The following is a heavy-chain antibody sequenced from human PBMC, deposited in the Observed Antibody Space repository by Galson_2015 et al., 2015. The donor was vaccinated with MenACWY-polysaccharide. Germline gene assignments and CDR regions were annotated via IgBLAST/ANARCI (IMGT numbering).Heavy chain of an antibody. V-gene: IGHV4-39*07. CDR1: GGSISSSSYY. J-gene: IGHJ3*02. CDR2: IYYSGST. Sequence: SETLSLTCTVSGGSISSSSYYWGWIRQPPGKGLEWIGSIYYSGSTYYNPSLKSRVTMSVDTSKNQFSLKLSSVTAADTAVYYCARRGQAGSYYEGDAFDIWGQGTMVTVSS. CDR3: ARRGQAGSYYEGDAFDI. D-gene: IGHD1-26*01.